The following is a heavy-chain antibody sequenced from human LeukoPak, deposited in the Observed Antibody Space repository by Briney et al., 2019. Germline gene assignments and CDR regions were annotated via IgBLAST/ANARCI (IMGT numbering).Heavy chain of an antibody. D-gene: IGHD3-10*01. CDR2: ISYDGSNK. J-gene: IGHJ4*02. CDR3: ARDPDYYGSGSYIDY. CDR1: GFTFSSYA. Sequence: GGSLRLSCAASGFTFSSYAMHWARQAPGKGLEWVAVISYDGSNKYYADSVKGRFTISRDNSKNTLYLQMNSLRAEDTAVYYCARDPDYYGSGSYIDYWGQGTLVTVSS. V-gene: IGHV3-30-3*01.